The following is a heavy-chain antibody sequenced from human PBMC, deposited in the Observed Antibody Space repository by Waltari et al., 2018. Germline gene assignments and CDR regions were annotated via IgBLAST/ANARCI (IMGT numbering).Heavy chain of an antibody. CDR3: ARGAIAMITKSFAFDI. J-gene: IGHJ3*02. V-gene: IGHV4-59*11. Sequence: QVQLQESGPGLVKPSETLSLTGTVAGGSISSHYWSWIRQPPGKGLEWIGYIYYSGSTTYTPSPKVRVTISVDTSKNQFSLKLSSVTAADTAVYYCARGAIAMITKSFAFDIWGQGTMVTVSS. CDR2: IYYSGST. D-gene: IGHD6-13*01. CDR1: GGSISSHY.